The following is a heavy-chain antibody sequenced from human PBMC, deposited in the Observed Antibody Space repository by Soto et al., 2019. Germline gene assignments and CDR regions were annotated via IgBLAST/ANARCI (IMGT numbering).Heavy chain of an antibody. CDR1: GFTFSRYW. CDR2: VKQDGSQS. J-gene: IGHJ4*02. CDR3: VSDGSSGWHFDS. V-gene: IGHV3-7*01. Sequence: GSLRLSCDASGFTFSRYWMSWIRQAPGKGLEWVATVKQDGSQSYLVDSVKGRFTMSRDNAKNSLFLQMNSLRAEDTAVYYCVSDGSSGWHFDSWGQGTLVTVSS. D-gene: IGHD6-19*01.